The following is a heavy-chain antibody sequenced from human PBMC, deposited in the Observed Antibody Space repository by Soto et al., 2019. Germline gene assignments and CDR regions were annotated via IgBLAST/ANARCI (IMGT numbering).Heavy chain of an antibody. J-gene: IGHJ5*02. CDR2: IIPIFGTA. CDR3: AEYYYDSSGYFNWFDP. Sequence: VASVKVSCKASGGTFSSYAISWVRQAPGQGLEWMGGIIPIFGTANYAQKFQGRVTITADKSTSTAYMELSSLRSEDTAVYYCAEYYYDSSGYFNWFDPWGQGTLVTVSS. D-gene: IGHD3-22*01. V-gene: IGHV1-69*06. CDR1: GGTFSSYA.